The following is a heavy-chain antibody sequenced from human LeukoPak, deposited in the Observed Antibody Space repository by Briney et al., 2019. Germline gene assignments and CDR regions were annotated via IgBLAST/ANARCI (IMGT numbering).Heavy chain of an antibody. CDR3: ARGYSSGWPTDY. V-gene: IGHV3-48*03. J-gene: IGHJ4*02. CDR1: GFTFSSYE. Sequence: GGSLRLSCAASGFTFSSYEMNWDRQAPGKGLEWVSYISSSGSTIYYADSVKGRFTISRDNAKNSLYLQMNSLRAEDTALYHCARGYSSGWPTDYWGQGTLVTVSS. D-gene: IGHD6-19*01. CDR2: ISSSGSTI.